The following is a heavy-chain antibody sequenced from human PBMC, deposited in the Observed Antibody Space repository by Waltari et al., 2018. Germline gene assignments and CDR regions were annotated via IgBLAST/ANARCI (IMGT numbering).Heavy chain of an antibody. CDR3: ARTVRGVSIYYDYYMDV. Sequence: QVQLQQWGAGLLKPSEPLSLTCAVYGGSFSGYYCSWLRQPPGKGLEWIGEINHSGSTNYNPSLKSRVTISVDTSKNQFSLKLSSVTAADTAVYYCARTVRGVSIYYDYYMDVWGKGTTVTVSS. V-gene: IGHV4-34*01. CDR1: GGSFSGYY. CDR2: INHSGST. D-gene: IGHD3-10*01. J-gene: IGHJ6*03.